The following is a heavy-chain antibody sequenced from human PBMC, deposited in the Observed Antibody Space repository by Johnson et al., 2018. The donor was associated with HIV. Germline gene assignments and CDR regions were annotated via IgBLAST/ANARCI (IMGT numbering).Heavy chain of an antibody. Sequence: MQLVESGGGLVRPGGSLRLSCAAPGFMFRSFWMTWVRQAPGMGLEWVADITQDGTASYYVDSVKGRFTISRDNAKNSLYLQMNSLRVEDTAVYYCARYPIRDDAFDVWGQGTMVTVSS. CDR1: GFMFRSFW. V-gene: IGHV3-7*01. D-gene: IGHD5-12*01. CDR3: ARYPIRDDAFDV. CDR2: ITQDGTAS. J-gene: IGHJ3*01.